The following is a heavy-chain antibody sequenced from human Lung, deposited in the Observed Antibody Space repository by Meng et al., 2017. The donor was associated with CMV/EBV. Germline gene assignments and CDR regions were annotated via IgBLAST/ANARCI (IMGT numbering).Heavy chain of an antibody. CDR2: SIPIRGTA. D-gene: IGHD4-11*01. J-gene: IGHJ5*02. V-gene: IGHV1-69*05. CDR1: GGSMSSCA. CDR3: AGEMDDYSNYNWFDP. Sequence: SGGSMSSCAGRWVRQAPGQGLGWRGRSIPIRGTAGYAQKVQGRVKIDTDEDTRTAYMELSSLRAEDTAVYYCAGEMDDYSNYNWFDPWGQGTLVTVSS.